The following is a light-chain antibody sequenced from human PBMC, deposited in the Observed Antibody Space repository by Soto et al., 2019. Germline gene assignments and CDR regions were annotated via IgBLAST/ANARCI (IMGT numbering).Light chain of an antibody. Sequence: QSALTQPPSAAGSPGQSVTISCTGTSSAVGGYNYGPWYQQHPGKAPKLMMYEVSKRPSGVPDRFSGSKSGNTASLTVSGLQAEYEADYYCSSYAGSNNIIFGGGTKVTVL. CDR2: EVS. J-gene: IGLJ2*01. V-gene: IGLV2-8*01. CDR1: SSAVGGYNY. CDR3: SSYAGSNNII.